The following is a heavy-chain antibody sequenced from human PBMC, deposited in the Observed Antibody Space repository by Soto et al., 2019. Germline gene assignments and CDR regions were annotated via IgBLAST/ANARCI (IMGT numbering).Heavy chain of an antibody. CDR2: MSHSGGT. Sequence: QVQLQQWGAGLLKPSETLSLTCAVYGGSVSSGSYYWSWIRQPPGKGLEWIGEMSHSGGTHFNPSLRSRVTISVDTSKNQFSLKMSCVTAADTALYDCAGVGRGTATTVVDAFDIWGPGTMVTVSS. D-gene: IGHD1-1*01. CDR3: AGVGRGTATTVVDAFDI. CDR1: GGSVSSGSYY. V-gene: IGHV4-34*01. J-gene: IGHJ3*02.